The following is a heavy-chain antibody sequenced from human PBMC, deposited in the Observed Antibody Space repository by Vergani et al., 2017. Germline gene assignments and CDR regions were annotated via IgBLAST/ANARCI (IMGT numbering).Heavy chain of an antibody. Sequence: VQLVESGGGVVQPGGSLRLSCAASGFTFSSYGMHWVRQAPGKGLEWVAFIRYDGSNKYYADSVKGRFTISRDNSKNTLYLQMGSLRAEDMAVYYCARGDSYCSGGSCYPDYWGQGTLVTVSS. D-gene: IGHD2-15*01. CDR1: GFTFSSYG. CDR3: ARGDSYCSGGSCYPDY. V-gene: IGHV3-30*02. CDR2: IRYDGSNK. J-gene: IGHJ4*02.